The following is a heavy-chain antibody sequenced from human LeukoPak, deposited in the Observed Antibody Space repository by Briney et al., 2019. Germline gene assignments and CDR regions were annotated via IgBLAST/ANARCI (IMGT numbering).Heavy chain of an antibody. V-gene: IGHV1-46*01. CDR3: ARLAGSSWYRGWFDP. CDR2: INPSGGST. Sequence: GASVKVSCKASGYTFTSYYMHWVRQAPGQGLEWMGIINPSGGSTSYAQKFQGRVTMTRDMSTSTVYMGLSSLRSEDTAVYYCARLAGSSWYRGWFDPWGQGTLVTVSS. D-gene: IGHD6-13*01. J-gene: IGHJ5*02. CDR1: GYTFTSYY.